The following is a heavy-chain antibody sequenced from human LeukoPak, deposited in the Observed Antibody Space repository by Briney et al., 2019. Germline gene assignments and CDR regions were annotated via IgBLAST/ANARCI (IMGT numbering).Heavy chain of an antibody. CDR3: ARAYYGANPPDL. CDR2: IRTDTGDP. D-gene: IGHD4-23*01. CDR1: GYTFTTYA. V-gene: IGHV7-4-1*02. Sequence: RASVKVSCKASGYTFTTYAINWVRQAPGQGFEWVGWIRTDTGDPTYVRGFTGRFVFSLDTSVGTAYLQINSLRTDDTAVYFCARAYYGANPPDLWGQGTLVTVSS. J-gene: IGHJ5*02.